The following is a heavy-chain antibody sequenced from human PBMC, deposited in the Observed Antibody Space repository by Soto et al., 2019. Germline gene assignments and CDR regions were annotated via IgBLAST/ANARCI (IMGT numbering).Heavy chain of an antibody. CDR1: GFTFSSNW. Sequence: PGGSLRLSCAASGFTFSSNWMNWVRQAPGKGLVWVSRINSDGSSTSYADSVKGRFTISRDNAKNTLYLQVNSLRAEDTAVYYCASRGGSYSGALDIWAKGQWSPSPQ. V-gene: IGHV3-74*01. CDR2: INSDGSST. CDR3: ASRGGSYSGALDI. D-gene: IGHD1-26*01. J-gene: IGHJ3*02.